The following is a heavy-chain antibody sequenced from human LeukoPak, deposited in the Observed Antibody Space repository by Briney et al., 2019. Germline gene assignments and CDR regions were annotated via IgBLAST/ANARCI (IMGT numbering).Heavy chain of an antibody. CDR1: GFTFSDYY. Sequence: GGSLRLSCAASGFTFSDYYMSWIRQAPGKGLEWVANIKQDGSEKYYVDSVKGRFTISRDNAKNSLYLQMNSLRAEDTAVYYCARVSGSYLLFDYWGQGTLVTVSS. D-gene: IGHD1-26*01. CDR2: IKQDGSEK. V-gene: IGHV3-7*01. J-gene: IGHJ4*02. CDR3: ARVSGSYLLFDY.